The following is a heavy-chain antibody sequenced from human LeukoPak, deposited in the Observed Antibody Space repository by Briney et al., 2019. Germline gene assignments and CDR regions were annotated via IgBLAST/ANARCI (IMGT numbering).Heavy chain of an antibody. CDR3: ASGSKGYDILTGYYFLDSYSDDY. CDR2: ISYDGSNK. Sequence: GGSLRLSCAASAASGFTFSSYAMHWVRQAPGKGLEWVAVISYDGSNKYYADSVKGRFTISRDNSKNTLYLQMNSLRAEDTAVYYCASGSKGYDILTGYYFLDSYSDDYWGQETLVTVSS. V-gene: IGHV3-30*19. D-gene: IGHD3-9*01. J-gene: IGHJ4*02. CDR1: ASAASGFTFSSYA.